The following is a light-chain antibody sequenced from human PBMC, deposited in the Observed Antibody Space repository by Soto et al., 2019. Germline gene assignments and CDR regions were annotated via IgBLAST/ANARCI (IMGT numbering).Light chain of an antibody. V-gene: IGKV1-39*01. J-gene: IGKJ1*01. CDR1: QSISSY. CDR3: QQSDRTPPT. Sequence: DMQMTQSPSSLSASVGDRVTITCRASQSISSYLNWYQQKPGKAPKLLIYAASSLQTGVPSRLSGSGSGTDFTLIISSLQPEDFATYYCQQSDRTPPTFGQGTKVDIK. CDR2: AAS.